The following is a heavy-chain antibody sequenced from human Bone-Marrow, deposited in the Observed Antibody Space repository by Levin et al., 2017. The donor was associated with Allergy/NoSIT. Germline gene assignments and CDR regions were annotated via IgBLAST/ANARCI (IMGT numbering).Heavy chain of an antibody. Sequence: ASVKVSCKASGYTFTSYGISWVRQAPGQGLEWMGWISAYNGNTNYAQKLQGRVTMTTDTSTSTAYMELRSLRSDDTAVYYCARDRGDIVATMRADFDYWGQGTLVTVSS. D-gene: IGHD5-12*01. CDR3: ARDRGDIVATMRADFDY. V-gene: IGHV1-18*01. CDR1: GYTFTSYG. J-gene: IGHJ4*02. CDR2: ISAYNGNT.